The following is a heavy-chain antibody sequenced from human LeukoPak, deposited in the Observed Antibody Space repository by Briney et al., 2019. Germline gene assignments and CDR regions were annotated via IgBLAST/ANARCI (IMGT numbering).Heavy chain of an antibody. CDR3: AKWGDYDVLTGYYVSDY. Sequence: GGSLRLSCAASGFTFSNYWIHWVRQAPGKGLVWVSLINNDGSSTKYADSVKGRLTISRDNAKNTLYLQMNSLRAEDTAVYYCAKWGDYDVLTGYYVSDYWGQGTLVTVSS. CDR1: GFTFSNYW. CDR2: INNDGSST. D-gene: IGHD3-9*01. J-gene: IGHJ4*02. V-gene: IGHV3-74*03.